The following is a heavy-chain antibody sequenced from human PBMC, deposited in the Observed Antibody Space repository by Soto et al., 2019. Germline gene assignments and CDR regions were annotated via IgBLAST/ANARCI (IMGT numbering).Heavy chain of an antibody. D-gene: IGHD1-7*01. CDR3: VRRVSGNYDY. J-gene: IGHJ4*02. V-gene: IGHV3-64*01. Sequence: EVQLAESGGGMVQPGGSLRLSCVACGFTFSSYDMHWVRHAPGKGLEYVSSISSNGGTTYYGNSVKGRFTISRDNSKNTLYLQMGSLRAEDMAVYYCVRRVSGNYDYWGQGTLATVSS. CDR2: ISSNGGTT. CDR1: GFTFSSYD.